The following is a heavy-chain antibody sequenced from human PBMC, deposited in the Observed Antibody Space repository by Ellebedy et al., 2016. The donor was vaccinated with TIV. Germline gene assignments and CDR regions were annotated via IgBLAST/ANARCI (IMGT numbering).Heavy chain of an antibody. CDR3: ATDGSYGDHVFPQHAFEI. CDR1: GFSFSSYW. Sequence: GESLKISCAASGFSFSSYWMSWVRQAPGKGLEWVANIKLDGSDKFYLDSVKGRFTISRDNAKNSLYLVMSSLRAEDTAMYYCATDGSYGDHVFPQHAFEIWGQGTMVTVSS. CDR2: IKLDGSDK. D-gene: IGHD1-26*01. J-gene: IGHJ3*02. V-gene: IGHV3-7*01.